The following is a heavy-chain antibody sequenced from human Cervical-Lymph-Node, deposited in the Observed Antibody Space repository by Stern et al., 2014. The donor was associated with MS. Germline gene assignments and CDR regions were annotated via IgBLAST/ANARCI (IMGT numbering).Heavy chain of an antibody. CDR2: INPGGGTT. V-gene: IGHV1-46*01. D-gene: IGHD3-10*01. Sequence: QVQLVQSGAEVKQPGASVKVSCKASGYTFTSYNIHWVRRAPGQGLEWMGLINPGGGTTNYAQKFQGRITVTRDTSTSTVYMELSSLGTEDTAVYYCARRGGDFWGQGTLVTVSS. CDR3: ARRGGDF. CDR1: GYTFTSYN. J-gene: IGHJ4*02.